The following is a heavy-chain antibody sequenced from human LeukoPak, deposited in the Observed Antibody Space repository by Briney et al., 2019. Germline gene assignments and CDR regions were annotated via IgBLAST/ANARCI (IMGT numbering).Heavy chain of an antibody. D-gene: IGHD1-26*01. V-gene: IGHV1-18*01. CDR3: AREGERDGFDP. J-gene: IGHJ5*02. CDR1: GYIFTNCG. Sequence: ASVKVSCKASGYIFTNCGFSWVRQAPGQGLEWMGWINAYNDNTNYAQNLQGRVTMTTDTSTSTAYMELRSLRSDDTAVYYCAREGERDGFDPWGQGTLVTVSS. CDR2: INAYNDNT.